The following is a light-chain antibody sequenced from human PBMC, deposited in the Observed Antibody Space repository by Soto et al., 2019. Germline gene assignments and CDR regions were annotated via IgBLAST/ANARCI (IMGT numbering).Light chain of an antibody. Sequence: SYELTQAPSVSVAPGQTARITCGGNNIGSKSVHWYQQRSGQAPVLVVYDDNDRPSGIPERFSGSNSGHTVTLTISRVEAGDEADYHCQVWDSTSDHRVFGGGTKLTVL. V-gene: IGLV3-21*02. CDR3: QVWDSTSDHRV. CDR2: DDN. CDR1: NIGSKS. J-gene: IGLJ3*02.